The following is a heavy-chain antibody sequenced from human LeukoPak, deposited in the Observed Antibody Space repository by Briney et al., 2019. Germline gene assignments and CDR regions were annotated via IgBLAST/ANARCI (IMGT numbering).Heavy chain of an antibody. D-gene: IGHD3-22*01. CDR3: AKGYDSSGYYRTFFDY. J-gene: IGHJ4*02. V-gene: IGHV3-23*01. CDR1: GFTFSSYA. CDR2: ISGSGGST. Sequence: PGGSLRLSCAASGFTFSSYAMSWVRQAPGKGLEWVSAISGSGGSTYYADSVKGRFTISRDNSKNTLYLQMNSLRAEDTAVYYCAKGYDSSGYYRTFFDYWGQGTLVTVSS.